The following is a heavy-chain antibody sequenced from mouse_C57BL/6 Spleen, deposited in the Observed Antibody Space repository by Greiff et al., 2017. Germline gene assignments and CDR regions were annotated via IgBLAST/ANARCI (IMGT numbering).Heavy chain of an antibody. CDR2: IWSGGST. J-gene: IGHJ4*01. CDR1: GFSLTSYG. Sequence: VKLQESGPGLVQPSQSLSITCTVSGFSLTSYGVHWVRQSPGKGLEWLGVIWSGGSTDYNAAFISRLSISKDNSKSQVFFKMNSLQADDTAIYYCARGGDYSNPYAMDYWGQGTSVTVSS. V-gene: IGHV2-2*01. CDR3: ARGGDYSNPYAMDY. D-gene: IGHD2-5*01.